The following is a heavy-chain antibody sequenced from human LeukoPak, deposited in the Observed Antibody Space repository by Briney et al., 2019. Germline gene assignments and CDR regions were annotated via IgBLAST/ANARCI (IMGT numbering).Heavy chain of an antibody. CDR2: IRSKTDGGTT. Sequence: RGSLRLSCAASGFTFNNAWMSWVRQAPGKGLEWVGRIRSKTDGGTTDYAAPVRGRFIISRDDSKNTLYLQMNSLKTDDTAVYYCTTNHASWGQGTLVIVSS. CDR1: GFTFNNAW. J-gene: IGHJ5*02. D-gene: IGHD1-14*01. CDR3: TTNHAS. V-gene: IGHV3-15*01.